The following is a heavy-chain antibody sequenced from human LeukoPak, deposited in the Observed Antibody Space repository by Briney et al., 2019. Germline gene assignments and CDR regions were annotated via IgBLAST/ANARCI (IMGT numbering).Heavy chain of an antibody. Sequence: PSETLSLTCAVYGGSFSGYYWSWIRQPPGQGLEWIGEINHSGSTNYNPSLKSRVTISVDTSKNQFSLKLSSVTAADTAVYYCARDVYEQWLPGAFDYWGQGTLVTVSS. CDR1: GGSFSGYY. CDR2: INHSGST. J-gene: IGHJ4*02. D-gene: IGHD6-19*01. CDR3: ARDVYEQWLPGAFDY. V-gene: IGHV4-34*01.